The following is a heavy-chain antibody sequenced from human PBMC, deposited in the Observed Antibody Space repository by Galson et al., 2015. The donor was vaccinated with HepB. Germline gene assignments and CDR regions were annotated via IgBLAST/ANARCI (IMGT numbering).Heavy chain of an antibody. CDR3: AKDRQWLHSYYFDY. Sequence: SLRLSCAASGFTFSDYAMSWVRQAPGKGLEWVSAISGSGGSTYYADSVKGRFTISRDNSKNTLFLQMNSLRAEDTAVYYCAKDRQWLHSYYFDYCGQGTLVTVSS. CDR2: ISGSGGST. CDR1: GFTFSDYA. D-gene: IGHD6-19*01. V-gene: IGHV3-23*01. J-gene: IGHJ4*02.